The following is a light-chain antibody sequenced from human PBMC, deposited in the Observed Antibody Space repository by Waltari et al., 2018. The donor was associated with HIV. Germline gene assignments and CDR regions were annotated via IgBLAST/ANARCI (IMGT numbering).Light chain of an antibody. Sequence: SALSQPASVSGSPGQSTTISCTGTSSDVAGYNHASWYQQHPGKAPNLMIYDVSNRPSGGSNRFSGSKSGNTAALTISGLQAEDEADYYCSSYTSSSTLVFGGGTKLTGL. CDR2: DVS. CDR3: SSYTSSSTLV. J-gene: IGLJ3*02. CDR1: SSDVAGYNH. V-gene: IGLV2-14*03.